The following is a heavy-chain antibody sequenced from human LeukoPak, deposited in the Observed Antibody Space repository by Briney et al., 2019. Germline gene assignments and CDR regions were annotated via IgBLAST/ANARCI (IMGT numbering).Heavy chain of an antibody. Sequence: GSLRLSCAASGFTFSNYAMHWVRQAPGKGLEWVAVISYDGTNKYYADSVKGRFTISRDNSKNTLYLQMNSLRAEDTAVYYCARSMDWYYFDYWGQGTLVTVSS. CDR1: GFTFSNYA. V-gene: IGHV3-30*14. CDR3: ARSMDWYYFDY. CDR2: ISYDGTNK. J-gene: IGHJ4*02. D-gene: IGHD2/OR15-2a*01.